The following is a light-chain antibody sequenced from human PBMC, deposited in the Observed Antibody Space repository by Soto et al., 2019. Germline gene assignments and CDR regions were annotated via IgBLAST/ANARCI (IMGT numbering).Light chain of an antibody. V-gene: IGLV2-14*01. CDR1: RSDVGGYNY. CDR3: SSYTSTNSGV. J-gene: IGLJ3*02. CDR2: EVT. Sequence: QSALTQPASVSGSPGQSITISCTGTRSDVGGYNYVSWYQQHPGKAPKLIIYEVTNRPSGVSDRFSGSKSGNTASLTISGLQAEDEADYYCSSYTSTNSGVFGGGTKVTVL.